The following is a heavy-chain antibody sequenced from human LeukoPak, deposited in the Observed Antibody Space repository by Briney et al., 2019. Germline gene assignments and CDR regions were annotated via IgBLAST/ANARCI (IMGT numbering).Heavy chain of an antibody. D-gene: IGHD3-16*02. CDR2: MNPNSGNT. V-gene: IGHV1-8*02. Sequence: ASVKVSCEASGYTFTSYYMHWVRQATGQGLEWMGWMNPNSGNTGYAQKFQGRVTMTRNTSISTAYMELSSLRSEDTAVYYCARAVYDYVWGSYRYKDYWGQGTLVTVSS. CDR1: GYTFTSYY. J-gene: IGHJ4*02. CDR3: ARAVYDYVWGSYRYKDY.